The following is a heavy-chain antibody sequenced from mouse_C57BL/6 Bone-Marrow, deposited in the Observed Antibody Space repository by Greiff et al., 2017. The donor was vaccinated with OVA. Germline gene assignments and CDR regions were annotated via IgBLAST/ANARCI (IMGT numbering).Heavy chain of an antibody. Sequence: EVKVVESGGGLVQPGGSMKLSCAASGFTFSDAWMDWVRQSPEKGLEWVAEIRNKANNHATYYAESVKGRFTISRDDSKSSVYLQINSLKAEDTSIYYWTRTHLRREYAMDYWGQGTSVTVSS. V-gene: IGHV6-6*01. D-gene: IGHD2-12*01. CDR3: TRTHLRREYAMDY. J-gene: IGHJ4*01. CDR1: GFTFSDAW. CDR2: IRNKANNHAT.